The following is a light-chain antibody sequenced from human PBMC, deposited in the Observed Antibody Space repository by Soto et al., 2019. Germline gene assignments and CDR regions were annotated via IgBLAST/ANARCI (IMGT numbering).Light chain of an antibody. J-gene: IGLJ1*01. Sequence: QSTLTQPASLSGSPGQSITISCTGTSSDIGAYDYVSWFQQHPGKAPKLMISEVNNRPSGVSNRFSGSKSGNTASLTISGLQAEDEADYYCSSLTTSFTYVFGTGTKVTVL. CDR1: SSDIGAYDY. V-gene: IGLV2-14*01. CDR2: EVN. CDR3: SSLTTSFTYV.